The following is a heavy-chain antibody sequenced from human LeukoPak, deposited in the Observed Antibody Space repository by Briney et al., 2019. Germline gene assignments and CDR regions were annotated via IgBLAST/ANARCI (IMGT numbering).Heavy chain of an antibody. V-gene: IGHV3-43*02. J-gene: IGHJ4*02. CDR1: GFTFDDYA. Sequence: GGSLRLSCAASGFTFDDYAMHWVRQAPGKGLEWVSLISGDGGSTYYADSVKGRFTISRDNSKNSLYLQMNSLRTEDTALYYCPKDSIEYRIQLWSLGVRYFDYWGQGTLVTVSS. D-gene: IGHD5-18*01. CDR2: ISGDGGST. CDR3: PKDSIEYRIQLWSLGVRYFDY.